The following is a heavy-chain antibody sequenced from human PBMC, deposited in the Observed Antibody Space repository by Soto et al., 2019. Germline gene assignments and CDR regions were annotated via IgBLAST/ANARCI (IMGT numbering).Heavy chain of an antibody. CDR3: AHRRDATVRVPAAISAWFDP. CDR1: GFSLSTSGEG. V-gene: IGHV2-5*02. J-gene: IGHJ5*02. Sequence: SGPTVVNPTQTLTLTCTFSGFSLSTSGEGVGWIRQPPGKALEWLALIFWDDDKRYNSSLRSRLTITKATSKNQVVLTLTNMDPVDTATYYCAHRRDATVRVPAAISAWFDPWGQGTQVTVSS. CDR2: IFWDDDK. D-gene: IGHD2-2*01.